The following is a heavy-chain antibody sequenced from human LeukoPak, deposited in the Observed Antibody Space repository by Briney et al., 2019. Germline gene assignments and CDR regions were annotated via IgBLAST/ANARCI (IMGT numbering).Heavy chain of an antibody. D-gene: IGHD6-19*01. CDR1: GFTFSGYG. CDR2: ISYDGSNK. J-gene: IGHJ4*02. CDR3: TRGRWEAVVGIGSY. Sequence: GGSLRLSCAASGFTFSGYGMHWVRQAPGKGLEWVAVISYDGSNKYYADSVKGRFTISRDNSENTLFLQMNSLRAEDTAVYYCTRGRWEAVVGIGSYWGQGTLVTVSS. V-gene: IGHV3-30*03.